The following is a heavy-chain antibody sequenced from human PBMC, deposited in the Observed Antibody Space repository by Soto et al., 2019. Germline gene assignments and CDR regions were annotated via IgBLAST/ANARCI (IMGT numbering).Heavy chain of an antibody. J-gene: IGHJ5*02. CDR1: GGSISSGGYY. V-gene: IGHV4-31*03. CDR3: ARAHYYDSSGYYYGHYNGFDP. Sequence: SETMSLTCTVSGGSISSGGYYWSWIRQHPGKGLEWIGYIYYSGSTYYNPSLKSRVTISVDTSKNQFSLKLSSVTAADTAVYYCARAHYYDSSGYYYGHYNGFDPWGQGTLVTVSS. D-gene: IGHD3-22*01. CDR2: IYYSGST.